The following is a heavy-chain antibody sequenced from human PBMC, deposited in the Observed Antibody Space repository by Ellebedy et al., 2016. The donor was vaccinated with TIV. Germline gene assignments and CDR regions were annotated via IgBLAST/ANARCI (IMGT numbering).Heavy chain of an antibody. J-gene: IGHJ4*02. CDR2: TSGNGGST. CDR1: GFTFDDYA. Sequence: GESLKISCAASGFTFDDYAMHWVRQAPGKGLEWVSLTSGNGGSTYYADSVKGRFTISRDNSKDSLFLQMNSLRTEETALYYCAKATYSSGWYTDYWGQGTLVTVSS. D-gene: IGHD6-19*01. CDR3: AKATYSSGWYTDY. V-gene: IGHV3-43*02.